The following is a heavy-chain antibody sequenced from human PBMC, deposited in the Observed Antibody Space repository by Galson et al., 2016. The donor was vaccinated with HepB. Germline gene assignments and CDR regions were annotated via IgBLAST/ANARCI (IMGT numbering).Heavy chain of an antibody. CDR2: ISYDGSSK. J-gene: IGHJ4*02. CDR1: GFSFSSFG. Sequence: SLRLSCATSGFSFSSFGMHWVRQAPGKGLEWVAIISYDGSSKSYADSVKGRFTISRDKSNTLYLQMNSLRAEDTAVYYCAGRASYHSIGYLFYWGQGTLVTVSS. D-gene: IGHD3-22*01. V-gene: IGHV3-30*03. CDR3: AGRASYHSIGYLFY.